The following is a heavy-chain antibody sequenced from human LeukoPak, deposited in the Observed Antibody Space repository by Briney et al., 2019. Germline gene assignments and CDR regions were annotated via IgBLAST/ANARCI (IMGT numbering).Heavy chain of an antibody. CDR3: ARDGESGAFDI. J-gene: IGHJ3*02. Sequence: PGGSLRLSCAASGFTFSDYYMSWIRQAPGKGLEWVSYISSGSTIYYADSVKGRFTISRDNAKNSLYLQMNSLRAEDTAVYYCARDGESGAFDIWGQGTMVTVSS. D-gene: IGHD3-10*01. CDR2: ISSGSTI. CDR1: GFTFSDYY. V-gene: IGHV3-11*01.